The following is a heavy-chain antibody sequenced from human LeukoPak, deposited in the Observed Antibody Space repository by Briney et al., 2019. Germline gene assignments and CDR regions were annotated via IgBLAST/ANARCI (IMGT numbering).Heavy chain of an antibody. CDR1: GFTFSSYG. J-gene: IGHJ4*02. Sequence: PGRSLRLSCAASGFTFSSYGMHWVRQAPGKGLEWVAVIWYDGSNEYYADSVKGRFTISRDNSKNTLYLQMNSPRAEDTAVYYCARASFPYSGSYLIDYWGQGTLVTVSS. V-gene: IGHV3-33*01. CDR2: IWYDGSNE. D-gene: IGHD1-26*01. CDR3: ARASFPYSGSYLIDY.